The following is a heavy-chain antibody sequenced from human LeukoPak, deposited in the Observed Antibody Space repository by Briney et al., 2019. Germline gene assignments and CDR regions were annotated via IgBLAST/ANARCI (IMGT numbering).Heavy chain of an antibody. Sequence: ASETLSLTCTVSGGSISSYYWSWIRQPPGKGLEWIGYIYYSGSTNYNPSLKSRVTISVDTSKNQFSLRLSSVTAADTAVYYRARDHYDYVWGSYRYAFDIWGQGTMVTVSS. V-gene: IGHV4-59*01. CDR1: GGSISSYY. J-gene: IGHJ3*02. D-gene: IGHD3-16*02. CDR2: IYYSGST. CDR3: ARDHYDYVWGSYRYAFDI.